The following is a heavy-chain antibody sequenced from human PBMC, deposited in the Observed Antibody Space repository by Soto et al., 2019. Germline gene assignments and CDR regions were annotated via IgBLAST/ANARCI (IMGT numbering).Heavy chain of an antibody. D-gene: IGHD3-22*01. Sequence: QVQLVQSGAEVKKPGSSVKVSCKASGGTFSSYAISWVRQAPGQGLEWMGGIIPIFGTANYAQKFQGRVTITADESTSTAYMELSRLRSEDTAVYYCARAPWYYDSSGYYQFDYWGQGTLVTVSS. V-gene: IGHV1-69*01. CDR1: GGTFSSYA. CDR3: ARAPWYYDSSGYYQFDY. CDR2: IIPIFGTA. J-gene: IGHJ4*02.